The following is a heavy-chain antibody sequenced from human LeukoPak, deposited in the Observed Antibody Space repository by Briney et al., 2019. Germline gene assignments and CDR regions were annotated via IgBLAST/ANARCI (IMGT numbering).Heavy chain of an antibody. Sequence: GGSLRLSCAASGFTFSSYAMHWVRQAPGKGLEWVAVISYDGSNKYYADSVKGRFTISRDNSKNTLYLQMNSLRAEDTAAYYCAKNLYYFDYWGQGTLVTVSS. J-gene: IGHJ4*02. V-gene: IGHV3-30-3*02. CDR1: GFTFSSYA. CDR2: ISYDGSNK. CDR3: AKNLYYFDY.